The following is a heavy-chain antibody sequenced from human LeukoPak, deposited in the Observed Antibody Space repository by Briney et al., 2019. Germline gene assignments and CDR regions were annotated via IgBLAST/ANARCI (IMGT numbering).Heavy chain of an antibody. CDR1: GFTFTSYA. CDR2: ISGSGGST. J-gene: IGHJ5*02. D-gene: IGHD6-13*01. CDR3: AKSRPSYSSSWYDH. Sequence: GGSLRLSCAASGFTFTSYAMSWVRQAPGEGLEWVSAISGSGGSTYYADSVKGRFTISRDNSKNTLYLQMNSLRAEDTAVYYCAKSRPSYSSSWYDHWGQGTLVTVSS. V-gene: IGHV3-23*01.